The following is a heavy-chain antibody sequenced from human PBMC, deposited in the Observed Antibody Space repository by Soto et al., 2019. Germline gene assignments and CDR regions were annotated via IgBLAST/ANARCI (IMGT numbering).Heavy chain of an antibody. D-gene: IGHD3-22*01. CDR3: ARSGGDNYDSSGYYYPCDY. Sequence: ASVKVSCKASGGTFSSYAISWVRQAPGQGLEWMGGIIPIFGTANYAQKLQGRVTITADKSTSTAYRELSSLRSEDTAVYYCARSGGDNYDSSGYYYPCDYWGQGTLVTVSS. CDR1: GGTFSSYA. J-gene: IGHJ4*02. V-gene: IGHV1-69*06. CDR2: IIPIFGTA.